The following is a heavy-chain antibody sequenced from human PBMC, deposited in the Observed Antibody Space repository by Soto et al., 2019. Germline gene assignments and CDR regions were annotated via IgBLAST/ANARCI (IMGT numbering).Heavy chain of an antibody. J-gene: IGHJ4*02. CDR2: INPNSGDT. Sequence: ASVXVSFKSALYTFTCYYMHWVRQAPGQGLEWMGWINPNSGDTNYAQKFQGRVTMTRDTSISTAYMELSRLRSEDTAVYYCEREIKTEYWGQGTLVTV. CDR1: LYTFTCYY. V-gene: IGHV1-2*02. CDR3: EREIKTEY. D-gene: IGHD3-16*01.